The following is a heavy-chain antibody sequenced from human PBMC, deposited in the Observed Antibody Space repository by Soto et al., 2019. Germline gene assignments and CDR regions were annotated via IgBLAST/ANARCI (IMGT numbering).Heavy chain of an antibody. CDR1: GFTFSNAW. CDR2: IKSKTDGGTT. Sequence: GGSLRLSCAASGFTFSNAWMSWVRQAPGKGLEWVGRIKSKTDGGTTDYAAPVKGRFTISRDDSKNTLYLQMNSLKTEDTAVYYWTSNGERTYFDYWGQGTLVTVSS. V-gene: IGHV3-15*01. J-gene: IGHJ4*02. D-gene: IGHD3-10*01. CDR3: TSNGERTYFDY.